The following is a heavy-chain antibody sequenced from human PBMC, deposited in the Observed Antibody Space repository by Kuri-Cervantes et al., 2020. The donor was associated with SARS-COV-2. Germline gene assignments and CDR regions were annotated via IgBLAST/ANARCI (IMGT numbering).Heavy chain of an antibody. CDR3: ARDHGRYYDFWSGYFTAYFDY. Sequence: ASVKVSCKSSGYNFSEYYVHWVRQAPGQGLEWVGWINPNSGGTNYAQKFQGRVTMTRDTSISTAYMELSRLRSDDTAVYYCARDHGRYYDFWSGYFTAYFDYWGREPWSPSPQ. V-gene: IGHV1-2*02. CDR1: GYNFSEYY. CDR2: INPNSGGT. J-gene: IGHJ4*02. D-gene: IGHD3-3*01.